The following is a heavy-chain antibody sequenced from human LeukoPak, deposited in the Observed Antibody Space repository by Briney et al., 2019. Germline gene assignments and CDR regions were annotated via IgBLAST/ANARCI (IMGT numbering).Heavy chain of an antibody. CDR1: GGSISSGSYY. J-gene: IGHJ4*02. Sequence: SETLSLTCTVSGGSISSGSYYWSWIRQPAGKGLEWIGRIYTSESTYYNPSLKSRVTISVDTSKNQFSLKLSSVTAADTAVYYCARAQLYSGSYFDYWGQGTLVTVSS. V-gene: IGHV4-61*02. D-gene: IGHD1-26*01. CDR3: ARAQLYSGSYFDY. CDR2: IYTSEST.